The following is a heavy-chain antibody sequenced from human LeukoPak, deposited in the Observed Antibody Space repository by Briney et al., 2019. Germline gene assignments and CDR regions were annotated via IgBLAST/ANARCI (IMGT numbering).Heavy chain of an antibody. J-gene: IGHJ4*02. D-gene: IGHD4-17*01. Sequence: GGSLRLSCAASGFTFSSYAMSRVRQAPGKGLEWVSAISGSGGSTYYADSVKGRFTISRDNSKNTLYLQMNSLRAEDTAVYYCAKDTELYGDYGSNDYWGQGTLVTVSS. CDR3: AKDTELYGDYGSNDY. CDR1: GFTFSSYA. CDR2: ISGSGGST. V-gene: IGHV3-23*01.